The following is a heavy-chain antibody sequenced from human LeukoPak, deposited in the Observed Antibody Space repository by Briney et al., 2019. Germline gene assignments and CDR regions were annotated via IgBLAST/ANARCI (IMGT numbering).Heavy chain of an antibody. V-gene: IGHV4-34*01. J-gene: IGHJ4*02. D-gene: IGHD3-9*01. Sequence: PSETLSLTCAVYGGSFSGYYWSWIRQPPGKGLEWIGEINHSGSTNYNPSLKSRVTISVDTSKNQFSLKLSSVTAADTAVYYCARGHGYFDQHRLFDYWGQGTLVTVSS. CDR2: INHSGST. CDR3: ARGHGYFDQHRLFDY. CDR1: GGSFSGYY.